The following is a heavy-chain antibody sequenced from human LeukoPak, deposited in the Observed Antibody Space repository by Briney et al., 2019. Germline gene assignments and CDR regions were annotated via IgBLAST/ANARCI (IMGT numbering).Heavy chain of an antibody. CDR1: GLTFSSYA. Sequence: GGSLRLSCAASGLTFSSYAMSWVRQAPGKGLEWVSAISGSGGSTYYADSVKGRFTISRDNSKNTLYLQMNSVRAEDTAVYYCAKDKRQLVRWYFQHWGQGTLVTVSS. J-gene: IGHJ1*01. CDR2: ISGSGGST. V-gene: IGHV3-23*01. D-gene: IGHD6-13*01. CDR3: AKDKRQLVRWYFQH.